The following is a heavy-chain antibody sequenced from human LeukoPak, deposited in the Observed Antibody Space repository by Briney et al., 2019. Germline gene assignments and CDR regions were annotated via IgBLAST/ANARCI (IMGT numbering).Heavy chain of an antibody. J-gene: IGHJ4*02. CDR3: ARGNDSSGYYYFFDY. CDR2: ISYDGSNK. CDR1: GFTFSSYG. Sequence: GRSLRLSCAASGFTFSSYGMHWVRQAPGKGLEWVAVISYDGSNKYYADSVKGRFTFSRDNSKNTLYLQMNSLRSEDTAVYYCARGNDSSGYYYFFDYWGQGTLVTVSS. V-gene: IGHV3-30*03. D-gene: IGHD3-22*01.